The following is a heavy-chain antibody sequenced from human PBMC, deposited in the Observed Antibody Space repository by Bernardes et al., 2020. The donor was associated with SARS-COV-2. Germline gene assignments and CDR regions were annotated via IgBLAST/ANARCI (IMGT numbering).Heavy chain of an antibody. D-gene: IGHD4-17*01. CDR1: GYSFSGYY. CDR3: ARRGGDYGHFDH. CDR2: INPDSGGT. J-gene: IGHJ4*02. V-gene: IGHV1-2*04. Sequence: ASVKVSCKTSGYSFSGYYIHWVRQAPGQGFEWMGWINPDSGGTGYAQKFQGWVTMTRDTSISTVYMEMRTLKSDDTAIYYCARRGGDYGHFDHLGQGTLVTVSS.